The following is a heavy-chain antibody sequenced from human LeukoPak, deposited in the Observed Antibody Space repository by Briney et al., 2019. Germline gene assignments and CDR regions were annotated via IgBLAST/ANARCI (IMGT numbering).Heavy chain of an antibody. CDR1: GFTFNTYD. Sequence: GGSLRLSCAASGFTFNTYDMHWVRQAPGKGLEYVSAINSNGDMKYYATSVKGRFTISRDNSKNTLYLQMGSLRAEDMAVYYCASANRGCEYWGQGTLVSVSS. V-gene: IGHV3-64*01. CDR2: INSNGDMK. J-gene: IGHJ4*02. CDR3: ASANRGCEY. D-gene: IGHD2-15*01.